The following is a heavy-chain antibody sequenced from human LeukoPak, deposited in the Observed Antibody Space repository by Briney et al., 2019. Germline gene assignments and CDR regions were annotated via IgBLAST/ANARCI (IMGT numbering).Heavy chain of an antibody. CDR1: GFTVSSNY. CDR3: AKLEWPPAFDI. D-gene: IGHD3-3*01. V-gene: IGHV3-23*01. CDR2: ISGSGGST. Sequence: GGSLRLSCAASGFTVSSNYMSWVRQAPGKGLEWVSAISGSGGSTYYADSVKGRFTISRDNSKNTLYLQMNSLRAEDTAVYYCAKLEWPPAFDIWGQGTMVTVSS. J-gene: IGHJ3*02.